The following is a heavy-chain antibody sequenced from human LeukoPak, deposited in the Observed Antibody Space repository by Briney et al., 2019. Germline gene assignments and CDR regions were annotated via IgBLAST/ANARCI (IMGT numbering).Heavy chain of an antibody. D-gene: IGHD1-26*01. CDR1: GFTFSSYA. V-gene: IGHV3-23*01. J-gene: IGHJ4*02. CDR3: AKLGRGSYYSDYFDY. Sequence: GASLRLSCAASGFTFSSYAMSWVHQAPGKGLEWVSAISGSGGSTYYADSVKGRFTISRDNSKNTLYLQMNSLRAEDTAVYYCAKLGRGSYYSDYFDYWGQGTLVTVSS. CDR2: ISGSGGST.